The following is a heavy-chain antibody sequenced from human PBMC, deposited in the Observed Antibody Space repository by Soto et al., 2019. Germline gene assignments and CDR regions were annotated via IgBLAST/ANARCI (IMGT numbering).Heavy chain of an antibody. CDR2: IYQTGRT. CDR1: GGSFSTGGHS. CDR3: ARGRAVDPWNDYQRVHLGS. Sequence: KPSETLSLTCAISGGSFSTGGHSWNWIRQPPGKGLQWIGYIYQTGRTSYNPSPESRVTISLHRSKMQVSLKLNSVTAADTAVYYCARGRAVDPWNDYQRVHLGSWGPGTRVAVSS. D-gene: IGHD3-16*01. J-gene: IGHJ4*02. V-gene: IGHV4-30-2*01.